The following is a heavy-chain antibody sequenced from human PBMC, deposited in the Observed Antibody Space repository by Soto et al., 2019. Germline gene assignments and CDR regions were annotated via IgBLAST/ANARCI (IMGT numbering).Heavy chain of an antibody. Sequence: QVQLVESGGGVVQPGGSLRLSCAVSGFNISDYGMHWVRQVPGKGLEWVALLRYDGNRKSYGDSVKGRFTLSRDKSKNTPYVQMDRLRAENTAVYYCARHRIDFYAMDVWGQGTTVTVSS. D-gene: IGHD2-15*01. CDR1: GFNISDYG. CDR3: ARHRIDFYAMDV. CDR2: LRYDGNRK. J-gene: IGHJ6*02. V-gene: IGHV3-33*01.